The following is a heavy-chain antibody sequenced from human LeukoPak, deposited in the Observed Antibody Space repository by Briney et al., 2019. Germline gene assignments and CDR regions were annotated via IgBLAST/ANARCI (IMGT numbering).Heavy chain of an antibody. CDR1: GGSISSSSYY. CDR3: ARLSRWTFYVQGGPFDY. Sequence: PSETLSLTCTVSGGSISSSSYYWGWIRQPPGKGLEWIGSIYYSGSTYYNPSLKSRVTISVDTSKNQFSLKLSSVTAADTAVYYCARLSRWTFYVQGGPFDYWGQGTLVTVSS. V-gene: IGHV4-39*07. CDR2: IYYSGST. D-gene: IGHD6-13*01. J-gene: IGHJ4*02.